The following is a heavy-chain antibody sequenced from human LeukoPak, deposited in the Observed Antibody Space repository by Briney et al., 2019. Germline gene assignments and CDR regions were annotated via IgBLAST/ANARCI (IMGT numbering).Heavy chain of an antibody. CDR1: GYSFTSYW. V-gene: IGHV5-51*01. Sequence: GESLKISCKGSGYSFTSYWIGWVRQMPGKGLEWMGIIYPGDSDTRYSPSFQGQVTISADKSISTAYLQWSSLKASDTAMYYCARRRGTARGSGPRLDAFDIWGQGTMVTVSS. CDR3: ARRRGTARGSGPRLDAFDI. J-gene: IGHJ3*02. D-gene: IGHD3-10*01. CDR2: IYPGDSDT.